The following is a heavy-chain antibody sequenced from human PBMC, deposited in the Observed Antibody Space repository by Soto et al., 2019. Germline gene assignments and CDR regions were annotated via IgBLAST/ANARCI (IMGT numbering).Heavy chain of an antibody. D-gene: IGHD6-19*01. Sequence: VQLLESGGGVVQSGGSLRLSCSASGIAFSDYSMHWVRQAPGKGLEWVSAISGGGGNTYYAGSVNGRFTISRDNSRNTLYLQMHSLRDDDTALDYCAKETYGSGWTLDSWGQGTRATVSS. J-gene: IGHJ4*02. CDR3: AKETYGSGWTLDS. CDR2: ISGGGGNT. CDR1: GIAFSDYS. V-gene: IGHV3-23*01.